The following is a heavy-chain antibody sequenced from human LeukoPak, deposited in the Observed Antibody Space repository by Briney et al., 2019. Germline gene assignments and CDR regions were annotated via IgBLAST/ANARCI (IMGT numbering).Heavy chain of an antibody. Sequence: SETLSFTCTVSGGSISTYYWSWIRQPPGKGLEWIWYIYYSGSSNYNPSLKSRVTLSVDTSKNQFSLNLSSVTAADAAVYYCARAPQYYDSSGYYYYYMDVWGKRTTVTVPS. CDR3: ARAPQYYDSSGYYYYYMDV. CDR1: GGSISTYY. J-gene: IGHJ6*03. CDR2: IYYSGSS. D-gene: IGHD3-22*01. V-gene: IGHV4-59*01.